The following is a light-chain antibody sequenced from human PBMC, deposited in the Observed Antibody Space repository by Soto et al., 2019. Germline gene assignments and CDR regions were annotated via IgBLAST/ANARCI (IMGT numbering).Light chain of an antibody. CDR1: SSDVGGYNY. V-gene: IGLV2-14*01. CDR3: YSYTTSSTYV. Sequence: QFLLTQPAPLSRSPGPSITISCSGNSSDVGGYNYVSWYQKHPRKAHQVMIYDVSNRPSGVSNRFSGSKSGNTASLTISGLQAEDEADYYCYSYTTSSTYVFGTETKVTVL. J-gene: IGLJ1*01. CDR2: DVS.